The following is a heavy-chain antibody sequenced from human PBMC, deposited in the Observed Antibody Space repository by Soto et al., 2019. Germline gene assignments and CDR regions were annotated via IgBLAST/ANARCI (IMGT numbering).Heavy chain of an antibody. CDR1: GFTFSSYG. J-gene: IGHJ4*02. Sequence: PGGSLRLSCAASGFTFSSYGMHWVRQAPGKGLEWVAVISYDGSNKYYADSVKGRFTISRDNSKNTLYLQMNSLRAENTAVYYCAKDHNTIFGEVNEYDYWGQGTLVTVSS. V-gene: IGHV3-30*18. CDR3: AKDHNTIFGEVNEYDY. D-gene: IGHD3-3*01. CDR2: ISYDGSNK.